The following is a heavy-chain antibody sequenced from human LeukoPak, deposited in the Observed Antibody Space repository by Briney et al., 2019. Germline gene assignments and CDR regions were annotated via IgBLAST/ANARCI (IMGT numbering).Heavy chain of an antibody. Sequence: PGGSLRLSCAASGFTFSTYGMSWVRQAPGKGLEWVSGISDTMFRSHYADSVKGRFTISRDNSKNTLYLQMNSLRAEDTAVYYCAKDWWSPKLAYCGGDCYPYLYFDYWGQGTLVTVSS. V-gene: IGHV3-23*01. CDR3: AKDWWSPKLAYCGGDCYPYLYFDY. CDR2: ISDTMFRS. D-gene: IGHD2-21*02. CDR1: GFTFSTYG. J-gene: IGHJ4*02.